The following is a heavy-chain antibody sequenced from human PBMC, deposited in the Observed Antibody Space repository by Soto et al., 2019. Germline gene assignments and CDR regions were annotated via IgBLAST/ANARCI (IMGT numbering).Heavy chain of an antibody. CDR3: ARGTQIYPRWYSSFGPTFDY. CDR2: INHSGST. J-gene: IGHJ4*02. CDR1: GGSFSGYY. Sequence: SETLSLTCAVYGGSFSGYYWSWIRQPPGKGLEWIGEINHSGSTNYNPSLKSRVTISVDTSKNQFSLKLSSVTAADTAVYYCARGTQIYPRWYSSFGPTFDYWGQGTLVTVSS. V-gene: IGHV4-34*01. D-gene: IGHD6-13*01.